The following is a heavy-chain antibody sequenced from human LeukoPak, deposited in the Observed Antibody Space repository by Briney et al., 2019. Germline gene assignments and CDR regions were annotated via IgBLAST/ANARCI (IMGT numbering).Heavy chain of an antibody. J-gene: IGHJ4*02. Sequence: PGGSLRLSCAASGFTFNNYAMSWVRQVPGKGLEWVSAVSGDGRTTHYVDSVKGRFTISRDNSRNTLYLQMSSLRAEDTAIYYCAEDSVVRNTGSYYFASWGQGTLVTVSS. CDR3: AEDSVVRNTGSYYFAS. D-gene: IGHD1-26*01. CDR1: GFTFNNYA. CDR2: VSGDGRTT. V-gene: IGHV3-23*01.